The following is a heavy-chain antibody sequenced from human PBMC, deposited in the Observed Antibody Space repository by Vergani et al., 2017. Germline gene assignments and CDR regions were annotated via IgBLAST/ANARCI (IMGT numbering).Heavy chain of an antibody. CDR1: GGTFSSYA. V-gene: IGHV1-69*11. D-gene: IGHD3-3*01. CDR3: ARAAYYDFWSGYSNHFDY. CDR2: IIPILGTA. J-gene: IGHJ4*02. Sequence: QVQLVQSGAEVKKPGSSVKVSCKASGGTFSSYAISWVRQAPGQGLEWMGRIIPILGTANYAQKFQGRVTITADESTGTAYMELSSLRSEDTAVYYCARAAYYDFWSGYSNHFDYWGQGTLVTVSS.